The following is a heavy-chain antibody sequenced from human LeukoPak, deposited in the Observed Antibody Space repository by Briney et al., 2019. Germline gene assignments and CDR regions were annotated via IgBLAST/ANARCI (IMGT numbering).Heavy chain of an antibody. CDR1: GGSISSGNYF. Sequence: SETLSLXCTVSGGSISSGNYFWSWIRQPAGKGLEWIGRIYTSGITNYNPSLKSRVTISVDTSKNQFSLKLSSVTAADTAVYYCARSPLEYDFWSGRHYYFDYWGQGTLVTVSS. V-gene: IGHV4-61*02. CDR2: IYTSGIT. CDR3: ARSPLEYDFWSGRHYYFDY. D-gene: IGHD3-3*01. J-gene: IGHJ4*02.